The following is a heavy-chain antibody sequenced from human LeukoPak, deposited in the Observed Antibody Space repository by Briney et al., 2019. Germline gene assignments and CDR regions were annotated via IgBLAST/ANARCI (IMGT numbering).Heavy chain of an antibody. Sequence: PGGSLRLSCAASGFTFSSYGMHWVRQAPGKGLEWMGGFDPEDGETIYAQKFQGRVTMTEDTSTDTAYMEMSSLRPEDTAVYYCATDPGEATDSNTDAFDIWGQGTIVTVSS. CDR2: FDPEDGET. D-gene: IGHD1-26*01. CDR1: GFTFSSYG. V-gene: IGHV1-24*01. J-gene: IGHJ3*02. CDR3: ATDPGEATDSNTDAFDI.